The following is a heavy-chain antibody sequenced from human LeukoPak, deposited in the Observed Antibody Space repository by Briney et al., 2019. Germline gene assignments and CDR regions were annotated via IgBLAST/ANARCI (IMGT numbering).Heavy chain of an antibody. CDR3: AREARRGCSSTSCLPRPYDY. D-gene: IGHD2-2*01. CDR1: GFTFSSYW. V-gene: IGHV3-74*01. Sequence: GGSLRLSCAASGFTFSSYWMHWVRQAPGKGLVWVSRINSDGSSTSYADSVKGRFTISRDNAKNTLYLQMNSLRAEDTAVYYCAREARRGCSSTSCLPRPYDYWGQGTLVTVSS. CDR2: INSDGSST. J-gene: IGHJ4*02.